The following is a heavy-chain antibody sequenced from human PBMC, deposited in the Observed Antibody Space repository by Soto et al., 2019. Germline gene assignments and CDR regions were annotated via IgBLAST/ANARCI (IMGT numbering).Heavy chain of an antibody. CDR1: GYTFTSYG. CDR3: ARDKGDQLLPFVAFDI. Sequence: QVQLVQSGAEVKKPGASVKVSCKASGYTFTSYGISWVRQAPGQGLEGMGWISAYNGNTNYAQKLQGRVTMTTDTYTSTAYMELRSLRSDDTAVYYCARDKGDQLLPFVAFDIWGQGTMVTVSS. CDR2: ISAYNGNT. V-gene: IGHV1-18*01. D-gene: IGHD2-2*01. J-gene: IGHJ3*02.